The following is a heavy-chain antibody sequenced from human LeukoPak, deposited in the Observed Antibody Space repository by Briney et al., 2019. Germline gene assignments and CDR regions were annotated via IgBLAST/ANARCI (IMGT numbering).Heavy chain of an antibody. D-gene: IGHD6-19*01. CDR2: ISGSGGST. J-gene: IGHJ5*02. CDR3: ASSGWGNWFDP. CDR1: GFTFSSYA. Sequence: GGSLRLSCAASGFTFSSYAMSWVRQAPGKGLEWVSAISGSGGSTYYADSVKGRFTISRDNSKNTLYLQMNSLRAEDTVVYYCASSGWGNWFDPWGQGTLVTVSS. V-gene: IGHV3-23*01.